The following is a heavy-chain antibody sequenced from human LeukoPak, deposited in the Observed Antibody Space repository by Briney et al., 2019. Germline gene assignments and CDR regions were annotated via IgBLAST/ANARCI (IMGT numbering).Heavy chain of an antibody. CDR3: AKGTSSFPDWFGP. Sequence: GGSLRLSCAASGFTFDDYAMHWVRQAPGKGLEWVSGISWNSGSIGYADSVKGRFTISRDNAKNSLYLQMNSLRAEDTAVYYCAKGTSSFPDWFGPWGQGTLVTVSS. CDR1: GFTFDDYA. CDR2: ISWNSGSI. V-gene: IGHV3-9*01. J-gene: IGHJ5*02. D-gene: IGHD2-2*01.